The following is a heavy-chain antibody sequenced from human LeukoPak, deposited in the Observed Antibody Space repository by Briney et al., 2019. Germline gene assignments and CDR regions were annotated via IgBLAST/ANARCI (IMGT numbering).Heavy chain of an antibody. V-gene: IGHV4-30-2*01. D-gene: IGHD1-26*01. CDR1: GGSISSGGYS. Sequence: NPSETLSLTCAVSGGSISSGGYSWSWIRQPPGKGLEWIGYIYHSGSTYYNPSLKSRVTISVDTSKNQFSLKLSSVTAADTAVYYCARDSPRIVGAAWAFDIWGQGTMVTVSS. CDR2: IYHSGST. J-gene: IGHJ3*02. CDR3: ARDSPRIVGAAWAFDI.